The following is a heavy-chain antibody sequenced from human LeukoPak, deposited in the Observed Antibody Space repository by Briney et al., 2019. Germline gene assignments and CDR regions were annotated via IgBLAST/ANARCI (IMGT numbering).Heavy chain of an antibody. V-gene: IGHV3-23*01. CDR3: AKDGDSSGWYFDY. CDR1: GFTFSSYA. CDR2: ISGSGGST. Sequence: GGSLRLSCAAPGFTFSSYAMSWVRQAPGKGLEWVSAISGSGGSTYYADSVKGRFTISRDNTKNTLYLQMNSLRAEDTAVYYCAKDGDSSGWYFDYWGQGTLVTVSS. D-gene: IGHD6-19*01. J-gene: IGHJ4*02.